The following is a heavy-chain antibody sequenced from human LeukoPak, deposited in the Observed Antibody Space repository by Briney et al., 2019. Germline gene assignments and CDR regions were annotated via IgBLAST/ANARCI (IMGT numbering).Heavy chain of an antibody. Sequence: HPGGSLRLSCAASGFTFSSYWMHWVRQAPGKGLVWVSRINNDGSSTSYADSVKGRFTISRDNAKNTLYLQMNSLRAEDTAVYYCARAGNQPLLYSLDDWGQGTLVTVSS. V-gene: IGHV3-74*01. J-gene: IGHJ4*02. D-gene: IGHD2-2*02. CDR3: ARAGNQPLLYSLDD. CDR2: INNDGSST. CDR1: GFTFSSYW.